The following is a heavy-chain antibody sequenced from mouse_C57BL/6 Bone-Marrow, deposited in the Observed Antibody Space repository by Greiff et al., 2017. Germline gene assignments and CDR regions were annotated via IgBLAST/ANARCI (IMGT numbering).Heavy chain of an antibody. CDR1: GYSITSGYY. CDR2: ISYDGSN. D-gene: IGHD2-1*01. J-gene: IGHJ3*01. Sequence: EVQLQESGPGLVKPSQSLPLTCSVSGYSITSGYYWNWIRQLPGNKLEWMGYISYDGSNNYNPSLKNRIPITRDTSKNPFFLKLKSLTTEDTATYYCAREGYCGFAYWGQGTLVTVSA. CDR3: AREGYCGFAY. V-gene: IGHV3-6*01.